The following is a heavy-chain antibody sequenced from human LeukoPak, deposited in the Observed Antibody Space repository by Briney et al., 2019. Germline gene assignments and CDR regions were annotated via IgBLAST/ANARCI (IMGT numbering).Heavy chain of an antibody. J-gene: IGHJ4*01. D-gene: IGHD3-10*01. CDR1: GDSIDSVSYY. V-gene: IGHV4-39*07. CDR3: ARGLTGSRRYFDS. Sequence: SETLSLTCSVSGDSIDSVSYYWGWIRQAPGKGLEWIASIDYSGRTFYNPSLRSRVTISVDTSKNQFSLKLSSVTAADTAVYYCARGLTGSRRYFDSWGXGTLXTVSS. CDR2: IDYSGRT.